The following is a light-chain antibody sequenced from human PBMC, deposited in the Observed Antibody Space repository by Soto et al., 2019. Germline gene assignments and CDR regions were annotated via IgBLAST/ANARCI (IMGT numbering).Light chain of an antibody. Sequence: QSALTQHPSASGSPGQSVTISCTGTSSDFGGYNYVSWYQQHPGKAPKLMIYEVSKRPSGVPDRFSGSKSGNTASLTVSGLQAEDEADYYCSSYAGSNNYVVFGGGTQLTVL. CDR2: EVS. J-gene: IGLJ2*01. V-gene: IGLV2-8*01. CDR1: SSDFGGYNY. CDR3: SSYAGSNNYVV.